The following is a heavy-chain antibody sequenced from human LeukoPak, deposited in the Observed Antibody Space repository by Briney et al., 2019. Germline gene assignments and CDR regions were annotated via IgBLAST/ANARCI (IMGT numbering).Heavy chain of an antibody. CDR3: ARDLSAVAGWSDP. CDR2: INHSGST. Sequence: SETLSLTCAVYGGSFSGYYWSWIRQPPGKGLEWIGEINHSGSTNYNPSLKSRVTTSVDTSKNQFSLKLSSVTAADTAVYYCARDLSAVAGWSDPWGQGTLVTVSS. CDR1: GGSFSGYY. D-gene: IGHD6-19*01. J-gene: IGHJ5*02. V-gene: IGHV4-34*01.